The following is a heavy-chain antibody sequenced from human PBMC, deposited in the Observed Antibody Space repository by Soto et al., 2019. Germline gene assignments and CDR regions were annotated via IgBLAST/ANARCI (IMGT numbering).Heavy chain of an antibody. V-gene: IGHV4-30-4*01. D-gene: IGHD3-22*01. Sequence: SETLSLTCTVSGGSISSGDYYWSWIRQPPGKGLEWIGYIYYSGSTYYNPSLKSRVTISVATSKNQFSLKLSSVTAADTAVYYCARDRAVGASSGSHWFDPWGQGTLVTVSP. CDR2: IYYSGST. J-gene: IGHJ5*02. CDR3: ARDRAVGASSGSHWFDP. CDR1: GGSISSGDYY.